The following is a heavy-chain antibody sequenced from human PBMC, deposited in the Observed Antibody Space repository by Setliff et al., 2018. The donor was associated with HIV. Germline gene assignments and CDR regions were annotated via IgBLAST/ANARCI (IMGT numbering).Heavy chain of an antibody. Sequence: SVKVSCKVSGYTLTELSMHWVRQAPGKGLEWMGGFDPEDGETIYAQKFQGRVTMTEDTSTDTAYMELSRLRSDDTAVYYCARSGYSSSWYLDYYYYYGMDVWGQGTTVTVSS. V-gene: IGHV1-24*01. CDR1: GYTLTELS. CDR2: FDPEDGET. J-gene: IGHJ6*02. D-gene: IGHD6-13*01. CDR3: ARSGYSSSWYLDYYYYYGMDV.